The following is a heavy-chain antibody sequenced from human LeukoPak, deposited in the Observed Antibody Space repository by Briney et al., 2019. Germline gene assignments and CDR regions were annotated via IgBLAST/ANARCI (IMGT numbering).Heavy chain of an antibody. J-gene: IGHJ4*02. Sequence: ASVKVSCKASGYTFTSYAMHWVRQAPGQRLEWMGWINAGNGNTKYSQKFQGRVTITRDTSASTAYVELSSLRSEDTAVYYCARDYWSYSSTSCYNYWGQGTLVTVSS. V-gene: IGHV1-3*01. CDR3: ARDYWSYSSTSCYNY. CDR1: GYTFTSYA. D-gene: IGHD2-2*01. CDR2: INAGNGNT.